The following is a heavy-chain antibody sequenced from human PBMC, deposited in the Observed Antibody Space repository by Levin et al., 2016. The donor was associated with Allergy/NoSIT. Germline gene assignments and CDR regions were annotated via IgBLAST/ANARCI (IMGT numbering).Heavy chain of an antibody. Sequence: SETLSLTCTVSGGSVSSGTYYWSWIRQPAGKGLEWIGRIYTTGRTNYNPSLKSRVTISLDRSSNQFYLQLSSVVAADTAVYYCARDNVDLWEAHDSWGQGTLVTVSS. CDR3: ARDNVDLWEAHDS. CDR1: GGSVSSGTYY. CDR2: IYTTGRT. V-gene: IGHV4-61*02. D-gene: IGHD1-26*01. J-gene: IGHJ4*02.